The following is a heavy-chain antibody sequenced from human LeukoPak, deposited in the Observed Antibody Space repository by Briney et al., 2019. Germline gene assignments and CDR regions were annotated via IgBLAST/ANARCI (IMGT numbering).Heavy chain of an antibody. Sequence: GASVKVSSKASGYTFTSYDINWVRPATGQGLEWRGWMNPNSGNTGYAQKLQGRVTITRNTSISTAYMELSSLRSEDTAVYYCARSLLSSEFDAAPYYMDVWGKGTTVTVSS. CDR3: ARSLLSSEFDAAPYYMDV. J-gene: IGHJ6*03. D-gene: IGHD6-25*01. V-gene: IGHV1-8*03. CDR2: MNPNSGNT. CDR1: GYTFTSYD.